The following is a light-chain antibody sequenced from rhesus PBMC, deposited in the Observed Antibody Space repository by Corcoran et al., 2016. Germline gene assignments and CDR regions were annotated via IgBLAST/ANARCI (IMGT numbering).Light chain of an antibody. CDR2: KAS. J-gene: IGKJ3*01. V-gene: IGKV1-22*01. CDR3: LQYSSSPFT. Sequence: DIQMTQSPSSLSASVGDKVTITCRASQGISSWLDWYQQKPGKAPKLLIYKASSLQSGVPSRFSGSGSGTDVTLTISSLQPEDFATYYCLQYSSSPFTFGPGTKLDIK. CDR1: QGISSW.